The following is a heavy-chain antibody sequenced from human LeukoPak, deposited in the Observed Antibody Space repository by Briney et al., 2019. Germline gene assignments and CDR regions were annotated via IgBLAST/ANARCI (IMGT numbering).Heavy chain of an antibody. CDR1: GFTFSSYA. D-gene: IGHD3-10*01. V-gene: IGHV3-30*04. CDR3: ARDSIPSASGSYYFDN. J-gene: IGHJ4*02. Sequence: PGGSLRLSCAASGFTFSSYAMHWVRQAPGKGLEWVAVIYYDGSNKNYENSVKDRFTISRDNSKNTLYLQMNSLRAEDTAVYYCARDSIPSASGSYYFDNWGQGTLVTVSS. CDR2: IYYDGSNK.